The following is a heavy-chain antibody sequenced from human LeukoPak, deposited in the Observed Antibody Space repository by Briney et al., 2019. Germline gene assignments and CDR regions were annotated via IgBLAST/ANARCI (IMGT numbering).Heavy chain of an antibody. V-gene: IGHV4-39*01. CDR1: GGSFSGYY. J-gene: IGHJ3*02. D-gene: IGHD3-22*01. CDR2: IYYSGST. CDR3: ARQLETYYYDSSGYYPHDAFDI. Sequence: SETLSLTCAVYGGSFSGYYWGWIRQPPGKGLEWIGSIYYSGSTYYNPSLKSRVTISVDTSKNQFSLKLSSVTAADTAVYYCARQLETYYYDSSGYYPHDAFDIWGQGTMVTVSS.